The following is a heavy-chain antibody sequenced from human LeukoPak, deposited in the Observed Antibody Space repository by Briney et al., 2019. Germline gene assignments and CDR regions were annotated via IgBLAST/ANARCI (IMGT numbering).Heavy chain of an antibody. D-gene: IGHD5-18*01. Sequence: GASVKVSCKASGYTFTGYYMHWVRQAPGQGLEWMGWINPNSGGTNYAQKLQGRVTMTTDTSASTAYMELRSLRSDDTAVYYCARDAFAHTTMVTSYMDVWGKGTTVTVSS. CDR3: ARDAFAHTTMVTSYMDV. V-gene: IGHV1-2*02. CDR2: INPNSGGT. CDR1: GYTFTGYY. J-gene: IGHJ6*03.